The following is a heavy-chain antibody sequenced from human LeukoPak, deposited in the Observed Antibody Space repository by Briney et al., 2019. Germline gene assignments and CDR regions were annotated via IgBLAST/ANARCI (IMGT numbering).Heavy chain of an antibody. CDR1: GDSLTSYY. V-gene: IGHV4-59*08. CDR2: IYYSGTV. CDR3: ARLGSYFAY. J-gene: IGHJ4*02. Sequence: SETLSLTCTVSGDSLTSYYWSWIRQPPGKGLQWIGYIYYSGTVNYNPSLKSRVNISVDTSKNQFSLNLSSVTAADTAVYYCARLGSYFAYWGQGTLVTVSS.